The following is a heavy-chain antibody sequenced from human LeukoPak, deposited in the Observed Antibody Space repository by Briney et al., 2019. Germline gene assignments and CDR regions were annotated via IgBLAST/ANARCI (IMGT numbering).Heavy chain of an antibody. Sequence: GASVKVSCKASGYTFTGYYLHWVRQAPGQGLEWMGWINSNSGGTNYAQKFQGRVTMTRDTSISTAYMELSRLRSDDTAVYYCARDRSRIGVAGIDYWGQGTLVTVSS. D-gene: IGHD6-19*01. V-gene: IGHV1-2*02. CDR1: GYTFTGYY. J-gene: IGHJ4*02. CDR3: ARDRSRIGVAGIDY. CDR2: INSNSGGT.